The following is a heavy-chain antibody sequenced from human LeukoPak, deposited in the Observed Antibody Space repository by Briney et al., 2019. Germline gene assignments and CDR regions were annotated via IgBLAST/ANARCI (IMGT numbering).Heavy chain of an antibody. Sequence: GGSLRLSCAASGFTFSSYAMSWVRQAPGKGLEWVSAISGSGGSTYYADSVKGRSTITRDNSKNTLYLQMNSLRAEDTAVYYCAKDSGSYWVEYFQHWGQGTLVTVSS. D-gene: IGHD1-26*01. CDR2: ISGSGGST. CDR1: GFTFSSYA. J-gene: IGHJ1*01. V-gene: IGHV3-23*01. CDR3: AKDSGSYWVEYFQH.